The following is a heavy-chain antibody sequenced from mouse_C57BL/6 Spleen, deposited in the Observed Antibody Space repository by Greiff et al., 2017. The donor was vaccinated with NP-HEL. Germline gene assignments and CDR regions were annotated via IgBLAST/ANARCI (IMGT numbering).Heavy chain of an antibody. CDR3: ARALRESGGFPGYFDD. D-gene: IGHD1-1*01. CDR1: GYTFTSYW. Sequence: QVHVKQSGAELAKPGASVKLSCKASGYTFTSYWMHWVKQRPGQGLEWIGYINPSSGYTKYNQKFKDKATLTADKSSSTAYMQLSSLTYEDSAVYYGARALRESGGFPGYFDDWGQGTTLTVSS. CDR2: INPSSGYT. V-gene: IGHV1-7*01. J-gene: IGHJ2*01.